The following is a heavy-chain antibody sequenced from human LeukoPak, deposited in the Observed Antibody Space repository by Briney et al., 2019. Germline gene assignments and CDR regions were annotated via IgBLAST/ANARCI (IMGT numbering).Heavy chain of an antibody. CDR1: GYSFTSYW. D-gene: IGHD3-16*01. J-gene: IGHJ6*02. CDR2: ISAYNGNT. V-gene: IGHV1-18*04. CDR3: ARIHFGEWSQADYYYYGMDV. Sequence: GESLQISCQGSGYSFTSYWIGWVRQAPGQGLEWMGWISAYNGNTNYAQKLQGRVTMTTDTSTSTAYMELRSLRSDDTAVYYCARIHFGEWSQADYYYYGMDVWGQGTTVTVSS.